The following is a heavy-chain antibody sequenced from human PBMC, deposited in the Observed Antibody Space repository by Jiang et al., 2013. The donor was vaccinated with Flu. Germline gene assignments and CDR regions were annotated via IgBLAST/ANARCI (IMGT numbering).Heavy chain of an antibody. V-gene: IGHV3-23*01. CDR2: ISGSGGST. D-gene: IGHD3-10*01. CDR3: AKDRILWFGESKTPGDAFDI. Sequence: WVSAISGSGGSTYYADSVKGRFTISRDNSKNTLYLQMNSLRAEDTAVYYCAKDRILWFGESKTPGDAFDIWGQGTMVTVSS. J-gene: IGHJ3*02.